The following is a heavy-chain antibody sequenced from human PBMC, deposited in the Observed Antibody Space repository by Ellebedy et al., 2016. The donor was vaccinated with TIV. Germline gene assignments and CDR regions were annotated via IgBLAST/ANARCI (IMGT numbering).Heavy chain of an antibody. D-gene: IGHD3-10*01. V-gene: IGHV3-11*06. CDR3: ARIAIIRRVVPWGMDV. Sequence: GESLKISCAASGFTFSDFFMTWIRPTPGKGLEWLAHINSGSSYTVYADSVRGRFTISRDNANNILYLQMNSLRAEDTAIYFCARIAIIRRVVPWGMDVWGQGTTVTVSS. J-gene: IGHJ6*02. CDR2: INSGSSYT. CDR1: GFTFSDFF.